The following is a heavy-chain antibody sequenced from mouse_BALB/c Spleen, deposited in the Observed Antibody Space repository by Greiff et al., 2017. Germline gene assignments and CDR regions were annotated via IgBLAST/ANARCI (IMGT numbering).Heavy chain of an antibody. CDR3: ARDAMTYAMDY. CDR1: GFTFSDFY. Sequence: EVKLVDSGGGLVQPGGSLRLSCATSGFTFSDFYMEWVRQPPGKRLEWIAASRNKANDYTTEYSASVKGRFIVSRDTSQSILYLQMNALRAEDTAIYYCARDAMTYAMDYWGQGTSVTVSS. J-gene: IGHJ4*01. V-gene: IGHV7-1*02. CDR2: SRNKANDYTT. D-gene: IGHD2-13*01.